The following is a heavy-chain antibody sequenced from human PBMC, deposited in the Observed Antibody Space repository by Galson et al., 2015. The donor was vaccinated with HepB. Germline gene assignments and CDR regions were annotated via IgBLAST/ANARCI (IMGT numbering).Heavy chain of an antibody. D-gene: IGHD3-10*01. J-gene: IGHJ6*02. CDR2: INHGGIP. Sequence: ETLSLTCAVYGASFTDYYWNWIRWPPGKGPEWIGEINHGGIPKYNPSLKSRVTISIDTSKKQFSLTLNSVTAADTAVYYCPYFFGSGSFFMDVWGQGTAVTVSS. V-gene: IGHV4-34*01. CDR3: PYFFGSGSFFMDV. CDR1: GASFTDYY.